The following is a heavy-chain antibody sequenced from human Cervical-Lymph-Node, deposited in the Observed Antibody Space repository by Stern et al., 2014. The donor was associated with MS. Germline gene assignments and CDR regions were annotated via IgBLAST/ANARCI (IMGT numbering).Heavy chain of an antibody. CDR1: GYTFTSYY. D-gene: IGHD2-15*01. J-gene: IGHJ6*02. Sequence: VQLVESGAEVKKPGASVKVSCKASGYTFTSYYMHWVRQAPGQGLEWMGIINPSGGSTSYAQKFQGRVTMTRDTSTSTVYMELSSLRSEDTAVYYCARGAVDCSGGSCYGYYYYGMDVWGQGTTVTVSS. CDR3: ARGAVDCSGGSCYGYYYYGMDV. V-gene: IGHV1-46*03. CDR2: INPSGGST.